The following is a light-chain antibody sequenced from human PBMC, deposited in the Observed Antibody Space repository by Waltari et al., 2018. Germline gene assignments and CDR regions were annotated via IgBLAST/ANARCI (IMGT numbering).Light chain of an antibody. CDR2: DVR. Sequence: QSALTPPAPASGSPGQSIPIPRAGTNRYVDEFCYVSCYQQHPGQAPTLVIYDVRRRPSGVSARFSGSKSGNKASLTISGLRAEDEADYYCSSYTSSSALLIFGGGTKVTVL. CDR1: NRYVDEFCY. V-gene: IGLV2-14*03. J-gene: IGLJ2*01. CDR3: SSYTSSSALLI.